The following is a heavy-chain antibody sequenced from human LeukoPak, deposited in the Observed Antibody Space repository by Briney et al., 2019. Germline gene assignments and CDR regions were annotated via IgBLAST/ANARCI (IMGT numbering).Heavy chain of an antibody. CDR2: ISSSSTYI. Sequence: GGSLRLSCAASGFTFNTYSMNWVRQAPGKGLEWVSSISSSSTYIYYADSVKGRVTISRDNAKNSLYLQMNSLRGKDTAVYYCARGFYDTLTGPDYWGQGTLVTVSS. D-gene: IGHD3-9*01. CDR3: ARGFYDTLTGPDY. V-gene: IGHV3-21*01. J-gene: IGHJ4*02. CDR1: GFTFNTYS.